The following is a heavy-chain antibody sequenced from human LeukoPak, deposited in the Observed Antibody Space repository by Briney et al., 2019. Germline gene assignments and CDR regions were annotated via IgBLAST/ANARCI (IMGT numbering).Heavy chain of an antibody. CDR2: IYYSGST. CDR1: GDSITSGGYY. CDR3: ASLYCSGGICYSGLGSADY. J-gene: IGHJ4*02. V-gene: IGHV4-39*01. D-gene: IGHD2-15*01. Sequence: SETLSLTCTVSGDSITSGGYYWGWIRQPPGKGLEWIGSIYYSGSTYYNPSLKSRVTISVDTSKNQFSLKLSSVTAADTAVYFCASLYCSGGICYSGLGSADYWGRGTLVTVSS.